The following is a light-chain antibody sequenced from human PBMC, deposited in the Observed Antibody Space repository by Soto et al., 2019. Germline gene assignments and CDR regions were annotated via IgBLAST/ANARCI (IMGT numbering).Light chain of an antibody. Sequence: DIQMTQSPSSLSASVGDRVAITCQASQDISNYLHWYQQKPGKAPKLLIYDASNLETGVPSRFSGSGSGTDFTFTISSPQPEDIATYYCQQYDNFPRAINFGQGTRLEI. J-gene: IGKJ5*01. CDR1: QDISNY. CDR3: QQYDNFPRAIN. V-gene: IGKV1-33*01. CDR2: DAS.